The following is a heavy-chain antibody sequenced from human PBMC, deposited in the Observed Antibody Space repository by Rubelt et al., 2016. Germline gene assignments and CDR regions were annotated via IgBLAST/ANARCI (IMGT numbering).Heavy chain of an antibody. D-gene: IGHD2-2*01. V-gene: IGHV1-69*06. CDR3: ARDGSPGGYCSSTSCRNFDY. J-gene: IGHJ4*02. CDR1: GGTFSSYA. CDR2: IIPVFGPA. Sequence: QVQLVQSGAEVKKPGSSVKVSCKASGGTFSSYAISWVRQAPGQGLDWMGGIIPVFGPANYAQKFQGRVSITADKATSTAYMEWSSLRAEDTAVYYCARDGSPGGYCSSTSCRNFDYWGQGTLVTVSS.